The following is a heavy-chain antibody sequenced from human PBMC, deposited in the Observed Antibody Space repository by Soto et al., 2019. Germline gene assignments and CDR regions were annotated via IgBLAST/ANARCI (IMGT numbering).Heavy chain of an antibody. CDR1: GFTFSSYG. J-gene: IGHJ4*02. CDR2: IWYDGSNK. V-gene: IGHV3-33*01. D-gene: IGHD1-1*01. Sequence: GGSLRLSCAASGFTFSSYGMHWVRQAPGKGLEWVAVIWYDGSNKYYADSVKGRFTISRDNSKNTLYLQMNSLRAEDTAVYYCASSPTSGPYYFDCWGQGTLVTVSS. CDR3: ASSPTSGPYYFDC.